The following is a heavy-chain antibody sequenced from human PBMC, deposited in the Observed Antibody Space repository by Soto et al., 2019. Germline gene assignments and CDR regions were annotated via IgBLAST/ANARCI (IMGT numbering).Heavy chain of an antibody. CDR1: GFTFSSYA. CDR2: ISSNGGST. D-gene: IGHD5-18*01. Sequence: GGSLRLSCAASGFTFSSYAMHWVRQAPGKGLEYVSAISSNGGSTYYANSVKGRFTISRDNSKNTLYLQMGSLRAEDMAVYYCARGWIQLPDYYYYGMDVWGQGTTVTVSS. CDR3: ARGWIQLPDYYYYGMDV. J-gene: IGHJ6*02. V-gene: IGHV3-64*01.